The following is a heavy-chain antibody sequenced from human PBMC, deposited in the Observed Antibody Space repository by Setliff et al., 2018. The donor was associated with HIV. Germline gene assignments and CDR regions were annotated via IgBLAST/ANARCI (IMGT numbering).Heavy chain of an antibody. J-gene: IGHJ4*02. D-gene: IGHD2-8*01. CDR1: GGSLNSGTYY. CDR2: VYYTGNT. Sequence: ETLSLTCTVSGGSLNSGTYYWGWVRQPPGKGLEWIGNVYYTGNTYHNPSLKSRVTISVDTSKNQFSLKLSSVTAADTAVYYCASSPIITNGYYFDYWGPGTLVTVSS. CDR3: ASSPIITNGYYFDY. V-gene: IGHV4-39*01.